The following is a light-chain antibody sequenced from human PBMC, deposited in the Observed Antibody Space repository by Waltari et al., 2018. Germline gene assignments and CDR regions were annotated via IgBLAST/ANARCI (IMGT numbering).Light chain of an antibody. CDR2: SHN. J-gene: IGLJ3*02. Sequence: QSVLTQPPSASGTPGQTVSISCSTSSSNIVSNTVNWYQQLPGMAPKLLLYSHNQRPSGVPDRFSGSKSDTSASLAISGLQSEDEADYYCAAWNYSLNGWVFGGGTKLTV. CDR3: AAWNYSLNGWV. CDR1: SSNIVSNT. V-gene: IGLV1-44*01.